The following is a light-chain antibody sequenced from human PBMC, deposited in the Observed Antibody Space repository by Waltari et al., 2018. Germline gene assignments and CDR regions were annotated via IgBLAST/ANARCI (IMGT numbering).Light chain of an antibody. CDR1: RLRSYY. V-gene: IGLV3-19*01. Sequence: SSELTQDPAVSVALGQTVRITCQGDRLRSYYASWYQQKPGQAPVLVIYGKNNLPSGIPDRFSGSSSGNTASLTITGAQAEDEADYYCNSRDSSGNHPYVVFGGGTKLTVL. J-gene: IGLJ2*01. CDR3: NSRDSSGNHPYVV. CDR2: GKN.